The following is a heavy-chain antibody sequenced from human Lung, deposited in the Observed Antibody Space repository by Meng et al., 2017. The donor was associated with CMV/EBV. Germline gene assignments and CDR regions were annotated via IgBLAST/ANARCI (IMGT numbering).Heavy chain of an antibody. D-gene: IGHD3-22*01. J-gene: IGHJ4*02. V-gene: IGHV4-31*03. CDR2: IYHSGTT. CDR1: GGSINSGGYY. Sequence: LRLSCTVSGGSINSGGYYWSWIRQHPGKGLEWIGHIYHSGTTSYNPSLKSRVSISVDTSKKQFSLKLSSTTAADTAVYYCARAQYYYDSSAFFEYWGQGGXVTVDS. CDR3: ARAQYYYDSSAFFEY.